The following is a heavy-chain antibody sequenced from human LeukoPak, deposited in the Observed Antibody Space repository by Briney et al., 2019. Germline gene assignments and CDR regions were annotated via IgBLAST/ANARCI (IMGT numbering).Heavy chain of an antibody. Sequence: ASVKVSCKASGYTFTGYYMHWVRQAPGQVLEWMGWINPNSGGTNYAQKFQGRVTMTRDTSISTAYMELSRLRSDDTAVYYCARYYYDSSGYHPLDYWGQGTLVTVSS. D-gene: IGHD3-22*01. CDR1: GYTFTGYY. CDR3: ARYYYDSSGYHPLDY. CDR2: INPNSGGT. J-gene: IGHJ4*02. V-gene: IGHV1-2*02.